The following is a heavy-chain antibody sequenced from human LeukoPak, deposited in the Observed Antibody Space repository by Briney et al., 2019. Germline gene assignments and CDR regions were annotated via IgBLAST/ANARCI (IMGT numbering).Heavy chain of an antibody. J-gene: IGHJ4*02. CDR2: ISAYNGNT. CDR3: ARLRDYYDSSGYYYYFDY. D-gene: IGHD3-22*01. V-gene: IGHV1-18*04. CDR1: GYTFTGYY. Sequence: ASVKVSCKASGYTFTGYYMHWVRQAPGQGLEWMGWISAYNGNTNYAQKLQGRVTMTTDTSTSTAYMELRSLRSDDTAVYYCARLRDYYDSSGYYYYFDYWGQGTLVTVSS.